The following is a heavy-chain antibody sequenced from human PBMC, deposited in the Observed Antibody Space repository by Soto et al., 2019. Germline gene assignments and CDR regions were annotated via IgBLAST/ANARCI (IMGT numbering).Heavy chain of an antibody. J-gene: IGHJ6*02. Sequence: EVQLVESGGGLVQPGRSLRLSCAASGFNFDDYAMHWVRQVPGKGLDWVASLSWNSDVMAYADSVKGRFTISRDNAKNYLYLQMNSLRTEDTAFYYCARSGSLEANYYYGMDVWGQGTTVTVSS. D-gene: IGHD1-26*01. CDR3: ARSGSLEANYYYGMDV. CDR2: LSWNSDVM. V-gene: IGHV3-9*01. CDR1: GFNFDDYA.